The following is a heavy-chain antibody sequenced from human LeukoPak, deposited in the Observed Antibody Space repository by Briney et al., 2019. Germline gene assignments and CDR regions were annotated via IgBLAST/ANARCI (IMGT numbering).Heavy chain of an antibody. Sequence: ASVKVSCKASGYTFTSYDINWVRQATGQGLEWMGWMNPNSGSTGYAQKFQGRVTMTRNTSISTAYMELSSLRSEDTAVYYCARGVQRNVDTALWGQGTLVTVSS. D-gene: IGHD5-18*01. J-gene: IGHJ4*02. CDR3: ARGVQRNVDTAL. V-gene: IGHV1-8*01. CDR2: MNPNSGST. CDR1: GYTFTSYD.